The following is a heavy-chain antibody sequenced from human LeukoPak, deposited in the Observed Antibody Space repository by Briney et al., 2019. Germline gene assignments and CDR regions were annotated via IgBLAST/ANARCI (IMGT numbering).Heavy chain of an antibody. V-gene: IGHV1-18*01. CDR2: ISAYNGNT. CDR3: ARGLQILEGASWFDP. Sequence: ASVKVSCMASGYTFTSYGISRVRQAPGQGLEWMGWISAYNGNTNYAQKLQGRVTMTTDTSTSTAYMELRSLRSDDTAVYYCARGLQILEGASWFDPWGQGTLVTVSS. CDR1: GYTFTSYG. J-gene: IGHJ5*02. D-gene: IGHD4-11*01.